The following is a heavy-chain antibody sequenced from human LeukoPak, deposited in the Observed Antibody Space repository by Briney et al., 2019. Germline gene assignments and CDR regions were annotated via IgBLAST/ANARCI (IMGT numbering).Heavy chain of an antibody. CDR1: GFTFSTYG. Sequence: PGRSLRLSCAASGFTFSTYGMHWVRQAPGKGLEWVAVIWFDGSNKYYADSVKGRFTISRDNAKSTLYLQMNSLRAEDTAVYYCARGEYYYDGGYWGQGTLVTVSS. CDR2: IWFDGSNK. CDR3: ARGEYYYDGGY. D-gene: IGHD3-22*01. J-gene: IGHJ4*02. V-gene: IGHV3-33*01.